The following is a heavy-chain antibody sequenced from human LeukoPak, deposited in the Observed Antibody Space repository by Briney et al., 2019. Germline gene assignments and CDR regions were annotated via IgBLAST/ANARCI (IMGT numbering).Heavy chain of an antibody. D-gene: IGHD6-13*01. V-gene: IGHV3-7*01. CDR3: GRLAHNAWYAIDF. CDR2: ILPDGSQK. CDR1: DFTFSFYW. J-gene: IGHJ4*02. Sequence: GGSLRLSCVASDFTFSFYWMTWVRQAPGKGLEWLANILPDGSQKYYVDSVKGRFTISRDNPKNSLYLQINNLKAEDTAVYYCGRLAHNAWYAIDFWGQGALVTVSS.